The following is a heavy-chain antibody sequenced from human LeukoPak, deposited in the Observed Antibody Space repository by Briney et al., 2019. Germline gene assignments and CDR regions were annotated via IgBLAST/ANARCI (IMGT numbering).Heavy chain of an antibody. V-gene: IGHV3-7*01. CDR2: IKQDGSEN. Sequence: GGSLRLSCGASGFNFRAYWMTWVRQAPGKGLEWVASIKQDGSENSYVDSVRGRFIVFRDNGKNSVYLQMNSLRAEDTAMYYCARGNTLDVWGQGTTVTVSS. D-gene: IGHD2/OR15-2a*01. J-gene: IGHJ6*02. CDR1: GFNFRAYW. CDR3: ARGNTLDV.